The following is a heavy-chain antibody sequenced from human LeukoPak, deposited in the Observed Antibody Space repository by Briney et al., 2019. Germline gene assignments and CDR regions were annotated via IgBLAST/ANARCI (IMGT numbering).Heavy chain of an antibody. J-gene: IGHJ4*02. CDR3: ARGGGYSYGTFDY. CDR2: IYYSGST. V-gene: IGHV4-30-4*01. CDR1: GGSISSGDYY. D-gene: IGHD5-18*01. Sequence: PSQTLSLTCTVSGGSISSGDYYWSWIRQPPGKGLEWIGYIYYSGSTYYNPSLKSQVTISVDTSKNQFSLKLSSVTAADTAVYYCARGGGYSYGTFDYWGQGTLVTVSS.